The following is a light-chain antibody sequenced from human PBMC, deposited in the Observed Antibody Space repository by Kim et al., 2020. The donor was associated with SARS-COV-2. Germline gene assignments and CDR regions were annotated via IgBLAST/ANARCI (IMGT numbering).Light chain of an antibody. CDR1: HGISYF. CDR2: GAS. J-gene: IGKJ4*01. CDR3: QQYNSHPIT. V-gene: IGKV1-16*01. Sequence: ASVGDRVTITWRASHGISYFLAWFQQRPGKAPKPLISGASSLQKGVPSRFSGSSSGTDFTLTISSLQPEDFATYYCQQYNSHPITFGGGTKVEIK.